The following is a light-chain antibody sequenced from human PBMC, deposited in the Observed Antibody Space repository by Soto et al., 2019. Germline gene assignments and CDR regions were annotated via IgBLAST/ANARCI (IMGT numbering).Light chain of an antibody. CDR1: QSVSSS. J-gene: IGKJ5*01. Sequence: EIVLTQSPGTLSLSPGERATLSCRASQSVSSSQLTWFQQKPGQAPRLLIYGASTRATGIPARFSGSGSGTEFTLTISSLQSEDFAVYYCQQYNNWPPITFGQGTRLEIK. CDR2: GAS. CDR3: QQYNNWPPIT. V-gene: IGKV3-15*01.